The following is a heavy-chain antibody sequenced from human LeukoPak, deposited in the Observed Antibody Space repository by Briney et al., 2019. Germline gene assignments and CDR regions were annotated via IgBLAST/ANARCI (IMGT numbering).Heavy chain of an antibody. CDR2: INHSGST. J-gene: IGHJ4*02. CDR1: GGSFSGYY. CDR3: ASGRPCDY. V-gene: IGHV4-34*01. Sequence: SETLSLTCAVYGGSFSGYYWSWIRQPPGKGLEWIGEINHSGSTNYNPSLKSRVTISVDTSKNQFSLKLSSVTAADTAVYYCASGRPCDYWGQGTLVTVSS.